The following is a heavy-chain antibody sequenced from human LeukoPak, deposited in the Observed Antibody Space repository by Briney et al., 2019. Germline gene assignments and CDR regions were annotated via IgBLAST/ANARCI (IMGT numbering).Heavy chain of an antibody. Sequence: SETLSPTCTVSGGSISTSSYYWGWIRQPPGKGLEWIGSIYYSGSTYYNPSLKSRVTISVDTSKNQYSLKLSSVTAADTAVYYCVGNYYDSSGFGLRDYWGQGTLVTVSS. CDR2: IYYSGST. D-gene: IGHD3-22*01. V-gene: IGHV4-39*07. CDR3: VGNYYDSSGFGLRDY. J-gene: IGHJ4*02. CDR1: GGSISTSSYY.